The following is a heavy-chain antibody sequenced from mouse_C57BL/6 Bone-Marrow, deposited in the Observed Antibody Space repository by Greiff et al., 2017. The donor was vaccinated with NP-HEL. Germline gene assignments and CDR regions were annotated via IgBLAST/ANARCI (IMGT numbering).Heavy chain of an antibody. CDR1: GFTFSSYG. CDR3: ARQRDYYPDWYFDV. J-gene: IGHJ1*03. D-gene: IGHD1-1*01. V-gene: IGHV5-6*01. Sequence: EVKLMESGGDLVKPGGSLKLSCAASGFTFSSYGMSWVRQTPDKRLEWVATISSGGSYTYYPDSVKGRFTISRDNAKNTLYLQMSSLKSEDTAMYYCARQRDYYPDWYFDVWGTGTTVTVSS. CDR2: ISSGGSYT.